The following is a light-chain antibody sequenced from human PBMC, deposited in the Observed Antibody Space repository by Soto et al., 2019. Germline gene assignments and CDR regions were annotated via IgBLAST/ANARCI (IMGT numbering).Light chain of an antibody. J-gene: IGKJ4*01. V-gene: IGKV4-1*01. CDR3: QHYYSTPFT. CDR1: QSVLNNSDNKNS. CDR2: XAX. Sequence: DIVMTQSPDSLAVSLGERATINCKSSQSVLNNSDNKNSLAWYQQXPGXXPXXXIXXAXTXXSGVTDRFSGSGSGTDFTLTISSLQAEDVAVYYCQHYYSTPFTFGGGTKVDIK.